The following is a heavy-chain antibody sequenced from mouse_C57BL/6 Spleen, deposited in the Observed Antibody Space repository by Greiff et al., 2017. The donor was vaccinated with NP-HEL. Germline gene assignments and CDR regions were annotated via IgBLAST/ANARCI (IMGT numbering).Heavy chain of an antibody. CDR2: IWSGGST. J-gene: IGHJ4*01. Sequence: VMLVESGPGLVQPSQSLSITCTVSGFSLTSYGVHWVRQSPGTGLEWLGVIWSGGSTDSNAAFISRLSISKDNSKSQVFFKMNSLQADDTAIYYCARKRTYYDGAMDYWGQGTSVTVSS. CDR1: GFSLTSYG. CDR3: ARKRTYYDGAMDY. V-gene: IGHV2-2*01. D-gene: IGHD2-4*01.